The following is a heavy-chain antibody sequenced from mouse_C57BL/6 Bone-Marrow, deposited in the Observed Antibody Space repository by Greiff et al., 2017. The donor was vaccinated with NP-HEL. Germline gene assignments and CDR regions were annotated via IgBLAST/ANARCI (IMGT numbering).Heavy chain of an antibody. CDR3: ARGVIYYYAMDY. CDR1: GYAFSSSW. V-gene: IGHV1-82*01. CDR2: IYPGDGDT. Sequence: QVQLQQSGPELVKPGASVKISCKASGYAFSSSWMNWVKQRPGKGLEWIGRIYPGDGDTNYNGKFKGKATLTADKSSSTAYMQLSSLTSEDSAVYLCARGVIYYYAMDYWGQGTSVTVSS. J-gene: IGHJ4*01.